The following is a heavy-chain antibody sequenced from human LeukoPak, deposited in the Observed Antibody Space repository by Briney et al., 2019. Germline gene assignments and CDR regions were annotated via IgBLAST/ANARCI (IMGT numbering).Heavy chain of an antibody. J-gene: IGHJ4*02. CDR2: INWDGDIT. CDR3: AKGNILTGPPDY. D-gene: IGHD3-9*01. Sequence: GGSLRLSCAASGFTFSSYAMSWVRQPPGKGLEWVSLINWDGDITYYADSVKGRFTISRDNSKNSLYLQMNSLRTDDTALYYCAKGNILTGPPDYWGQGTLVTVSS. CDR1: GFTFSSYA. V-gene: IGHV3-43*01.